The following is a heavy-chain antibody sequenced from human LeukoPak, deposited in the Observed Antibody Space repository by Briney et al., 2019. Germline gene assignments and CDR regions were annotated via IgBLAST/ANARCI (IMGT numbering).Heavy chain of an antibody. J-gene: IGHJ2*01. CDR1: GYSISSGYY. Sequence: SETLSLTCTVSGYSISSGYYWGWIRQPPGKGLEWIGSIYHSGSTYYNPSLKSRVTISVDTSKNQFSLKLSSVTAADTAVYYCASSKWVGYFDLWGRGTLVTVSS. V-gene: IGHV4-38-2*02. D-gene: IGHD2-8*01. CDR2: IYHSGST. CDR3: ASSKWVGYFDL.